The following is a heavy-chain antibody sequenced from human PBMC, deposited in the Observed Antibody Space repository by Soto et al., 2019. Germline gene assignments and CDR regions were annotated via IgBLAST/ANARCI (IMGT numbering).Heavy chain of an antibody. J-gene: IGHJ5*02. CDR2: IYPGASDT. V-gene: IGHV5-51*01. CDR1: GCSFTSYW. CDR3: ARQGYCSSTSCSNWFDP. Sequence: GESLKISCKGSGCSFTSYWIGWVRQMPGKGLEWMGIIYPGASDTRYSPSFQGQVTISADKSIRTAYLQWSSLKASDTAMYYCARQGYCSSTSCSNWFDPWGQGTLVTV. D-gene: IGHD2-2*01.